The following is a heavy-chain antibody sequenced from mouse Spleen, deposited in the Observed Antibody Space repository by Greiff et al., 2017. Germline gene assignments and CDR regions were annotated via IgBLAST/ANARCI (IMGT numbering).Heavy chain of an antibody. D-gene: IGHD2-3*01. J-gene: IGHJ1*01. Sequence: DVKLQESGPGLVKPSQSLSLTCSVTGYSITSGYYWNWIRQFPGNKLEWMGYISYDGSNNYNPSLKNRISITRDTSKNQFFLKLNSVTTEDTATYYCAKLYDGYPHWYFDVWGAGTTVTVSS. V-gene: IGHV3-6*01. CDR3: AKLYDGYPHWYFDV. CDR1: GYSITSGYY. CDR2: ISYDGSN.